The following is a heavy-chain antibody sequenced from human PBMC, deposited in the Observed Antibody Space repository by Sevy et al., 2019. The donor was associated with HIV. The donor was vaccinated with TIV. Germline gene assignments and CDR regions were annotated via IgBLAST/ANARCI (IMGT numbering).Heavy chain of an antibody. CDR3: VSYDYTWGGY. V-gene: IGHV4-39*01. CDR1: GGSINSSTYY. Sequence: SETLSLTCTVSGGSINSSTYYWGWTRQPPGKGLEWIGSIYYSGSTFYNPSLKSRLTISVDTSKNQFSLRLNSVTAADTAVYYCVSYDYTWGGYWGQGTLVTVSS. D-gene: IGHD3-16*01. CDR2: IYYSGST. J-gene: IGHJ4*02.